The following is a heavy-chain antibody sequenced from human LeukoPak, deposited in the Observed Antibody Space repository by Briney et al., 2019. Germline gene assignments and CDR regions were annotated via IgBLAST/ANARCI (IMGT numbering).Heavy chain of an antibody. J-gene: IGHJ3*02. CDR1: GGSISNFY. CDR3: ARFPLLNSSGYYLAAEQDAFDI. Sequence: SETLSLTCTVSGGSISNFYWSWIRQPPGKGLECIGYIYYSGSTKYNPSLKSRVTISVDTSKNQFSLKLSSVTAADTAVYYCARFPLLNSSGYYLAAEQDAFDIWGQGTMVTVSS. CDR2: IYYSGST. V-gene: IGHV4-59*01. D-gene: IGHD3-22*01.